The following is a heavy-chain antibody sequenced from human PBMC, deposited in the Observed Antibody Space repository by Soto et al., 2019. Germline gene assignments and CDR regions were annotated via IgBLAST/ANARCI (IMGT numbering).Heavy chain of an antibody. J-gene: IGHJ4*02. CDR1: GFTFSSYG. CDR3: AKADARADYFDY. CDR2: ISYDGSNK. V-gene: IGHV3-30*18. Sequence: QVQLVESGGGVVQPGRSLRLSCAASGFTFSSYGMHWVRQAPGKGLGWVAIISYDGSNKYYADSVKGRFTISRDNSKNTLYLQMNSLRVEDTAVYYCAKADARADYFDYWGQGTLVTVSS.